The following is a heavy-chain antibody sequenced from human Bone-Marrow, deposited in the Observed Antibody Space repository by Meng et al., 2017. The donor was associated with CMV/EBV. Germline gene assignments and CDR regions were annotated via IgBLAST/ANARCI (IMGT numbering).Heavy chain of an antibody. CDR2: IYSGGST. Sequence: GESLKISCAASGFTVSSNYMSWVRQAPGKGLEWVSVIYSGGSTYYADSVKGRFTISRDNAKNSLYLQMNSLRAEDTAVYYCARHPDPWGQGTLVTVSS. J-gene: IGHJ5*02. V-gene: IGHV3-53*01. CDR1: GFTVSSNY. CDR3: ARHPDP.